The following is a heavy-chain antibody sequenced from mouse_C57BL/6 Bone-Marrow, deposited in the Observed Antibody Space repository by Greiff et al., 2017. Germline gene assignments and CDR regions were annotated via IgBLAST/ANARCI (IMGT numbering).Heavy chain of an antibody. CDR3: ARDYGSSYVSMDY. Sequence: QVQLQQPGAELVMPGASVKLSCKASGYTFTSYWMHWVKQRPGQGLEWIGEIDPSDSYTNYNQQFKGKSTLTVDKSSSPAYMQLSSLTSEDSAVYYCARDYGSSYVSMDYWGQGTSVTVSS. V-gene: IGHV1-69*01. CDR2: IDPSDSYT. J-gene: IGHJ4*01. D-gene: IGHD1-1*01. CDR1: GYTFTSYW.